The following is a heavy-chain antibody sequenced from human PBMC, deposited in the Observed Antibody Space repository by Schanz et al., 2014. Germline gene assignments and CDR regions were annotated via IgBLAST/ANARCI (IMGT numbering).Heavy chain of an antibody. J-gene: IGHJ4*02. Sequence: QVQLVQSGAEVKKPGASVKVSCKTSGYTFSSYGITWVRQAPGQGLEWVGIINPSEGGTSFPQKFKDRLTMTRDTSTSTFYMELSSLRSEDTAVYDCARGGSMVQEISLAYWGQGSLVTVSS. D-gene: IGHD3-10*01. CDR1: GYTFSSYG. CDR2: INPSEGGT. CDR3: ARGGSMVQEISLAY. V-gene: IGHV1-46*03.